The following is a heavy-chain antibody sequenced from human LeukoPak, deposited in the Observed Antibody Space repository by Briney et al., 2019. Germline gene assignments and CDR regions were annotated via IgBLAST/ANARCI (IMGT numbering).Heavy chain of an antibody. Sequence: ASVKVSCKASGYTFTGYYMHWVRQAPGQGLEWMGWINPSSGGTNYAQKFQGRVTMTRDTSISTAYMELSRLRSDDTAVYYCSRIARRNAFDIWGQGTMVTVSS. D-gene: IGHD6-6*01. V-gene: IGHV1-2*02. J-gene: IGHJ3*02. CDR2: INPSSGGT. CDR1: GYTFTGYY. CDR3: SRIARRNAFDI.